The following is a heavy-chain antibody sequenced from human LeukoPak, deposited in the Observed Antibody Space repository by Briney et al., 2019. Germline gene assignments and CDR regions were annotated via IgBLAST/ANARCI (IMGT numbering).Heavy chain of an antibody. CDR1: GGSISSGSYY. V-gene: IGHV4-39*07. Sequence: NPSQSLSLTCTVSGGSISSGSYYWGWIRQPPGKGLEWFGSIYYSGSTYYNPSLKSRVTISVDTSKNQFSLKLSSVTAADTAVYYCARFRRSALSWNPLDYFDYWGQGTLVTVSS. J-gene: IGHJ4*02. CDR2: IYYSGST. CDR3: ARFRRSALSWNPLDYFDY. D-gene: IGHD3-16*02.